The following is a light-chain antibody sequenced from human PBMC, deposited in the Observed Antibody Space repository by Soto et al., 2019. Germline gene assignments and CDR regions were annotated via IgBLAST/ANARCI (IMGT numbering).Light chain of an antibody. CDR2: NNN. CDR3: AAWDVSLNGVV. J-gene: IGLJ2*01. Sequence: QAVVTQPPSASGTPGQRVTISCSGSSSNIGGNTVNWYQQLPGTAPKLLIYNNNERPSGVPDRFSGSESGTSASLAISGLQSEDEADYYCAAWDVSLNGVVFGGGTKLTVL. CDR1: SSNIGGNT. V-gene: IGLV1-44*01.